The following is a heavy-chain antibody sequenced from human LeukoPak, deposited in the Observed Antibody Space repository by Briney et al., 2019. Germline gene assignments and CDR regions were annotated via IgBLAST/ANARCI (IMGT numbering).Heavy chain of an antibody. D-gene: IGHD6-19*01. V-gene: IGHV1-8*03. CDR2: MNPNSGNT. Sequence: ASVKVSCKASGYTFTSYGISWVRQAPRQGLEWMGWMNPNSGNTGYAQKFQGRVTITRNTSISTAFMELSSLRSEDTAVYYCARRAVGNSYYYSMDVWGKGTTVTVSS. CDR3: ARRAVGNSYYYSMDV. J-gene: IGHJ6*03. CDR1: GYTFTSYG.